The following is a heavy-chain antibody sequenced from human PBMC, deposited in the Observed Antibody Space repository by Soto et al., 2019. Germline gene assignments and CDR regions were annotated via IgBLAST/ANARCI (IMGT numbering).Heavy chain of an antibody. CDR1: VGTFSRYA. V-gene: IGHV1-69*12. CDR2: IIPIFGTA. D-gene: IGHD2-21*01. J-gene: IGHJ4*02. CDR3: ASISDGSWAGLDY. Sequence: QVQLVQSGAEVKKPGSSVKVSCKASVGTFSRYAISWLRQAPGQGLEWMGGIIPIFGTANYAQKFQGRVTITADESTSTAYMELSSLRSEDTDVYYCASISDGSWAGLDYLGQGTLVTVSS.